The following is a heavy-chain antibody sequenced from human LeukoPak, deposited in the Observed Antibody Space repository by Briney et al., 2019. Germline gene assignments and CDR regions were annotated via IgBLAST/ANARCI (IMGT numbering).Heavy chain of an antibody. D-gene: IGHD3-16*01. CDR3: AKDDNYIRFLS. V-gene: IGHV3-74*01. Sequence: GGSLRLSCAVSGFTFSGHWMFWVRQAPGKGLEWVSSTNSDGSSRGYTDSVKGRFTVSRDNSKNTLYLQMNSLRAEDTAVYYCAKDDNYIRFLSWGQGTLVTVSS. CDR1: GFTFSGHW. CDR2: TNSDGSSR. J-gene: IGHJ5*02.